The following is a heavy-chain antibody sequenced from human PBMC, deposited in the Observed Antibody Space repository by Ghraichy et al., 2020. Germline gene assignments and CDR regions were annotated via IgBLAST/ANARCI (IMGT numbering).Heavy chain of an antibody. D-gene: IGHD3-10*01. V-gene: IGHV4-34*01. Sequence: SETLSLTCAVYGGSFSGYYWSWIRQPPGKGLEWIGEINHSGSTNYNPSLKSRVTISVDTSKNQFSLKLSSVTAADTAVYYCARGQGARFRELLLYFQHWGQGTLVTVSA. CDR1: GGSFSGYY. J-gene: IGHJ1*01. CDR2: INHSGST. CDR3: ARGQGARFRELLLYFQH.